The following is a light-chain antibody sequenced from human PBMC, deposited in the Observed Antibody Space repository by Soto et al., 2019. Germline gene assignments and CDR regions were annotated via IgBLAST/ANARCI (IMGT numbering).Light chain of an antibody. CDR3: QQYERYNPS. CDR2: DAT. Sequence: DIPMTQSPSSLSASVGDRVTIICRASQNINSYLAWFQQKPGKAPKSLIYDATSLQSGVPSRFSGSGSGTDFNLTISSLQPEDAATYYCQQYERYNPSFGGGTKLEI. J-gene: IGKJ4*01. CDR1: QNINSY. V-gene: IGKV1-16*01.